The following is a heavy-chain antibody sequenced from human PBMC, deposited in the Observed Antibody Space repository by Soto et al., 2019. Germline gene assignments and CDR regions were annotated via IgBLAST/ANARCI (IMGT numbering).Heavy chain of an antibody. CDR1: GGSISSGGYS. Sequence: PSETLSLTCAVSGGSISSGGYSWSWIRQPPGKGLEWIGYIYHSGSTYYNPSLKSRVTISVDRSKNQFSLKLSSVTAEDTAVYYCAKDQGSSWYEIDYWGQGTLVTVSS. CDR2: IYHSGST. CDR3: AKDQGSSWYEIDY. D-gene: IGHD6-13*01. V-gene: IGHV4-30-2*01. J-gene: IGHJ4*02.